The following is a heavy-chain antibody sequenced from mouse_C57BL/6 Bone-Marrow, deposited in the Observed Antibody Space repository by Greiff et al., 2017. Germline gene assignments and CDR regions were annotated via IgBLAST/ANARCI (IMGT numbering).Heavy chain of an antibody. J-gene: IGHJ1*03. V-gene: IGHV5-15*01. CDR3: ERRNYYCSSPNWYLDD. Sequence: EVQLVESGGGLVQPGGSLKLSCAASGFTFSDYGMAWVRQAPRKGPEWVAFISTLAYSIYYADTVTGRFTFTIENAKNTLYPEKSSLRHEDTAMYYVERRNYYCSSPNWYLDDWGKGTTVTVSS. CDR1: GFTFSDYG. CDR2: ISTLAYSI. D-gene: IGHD1-1*01.